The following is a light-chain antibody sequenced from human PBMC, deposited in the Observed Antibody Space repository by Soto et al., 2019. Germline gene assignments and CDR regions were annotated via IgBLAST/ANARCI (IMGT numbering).Light chain of an antibody. CDR1: QSISSW. V-gene: IGKV1-5*03. Sequence: DIPMTQSPSTLSASVGDRVTITCRASQSISSWLAWYQQKPGKAPNLLIYKASSLESGVPSRFSGSGSGTEFTLTISSRQPDDFATYYCQQYNSYPYTFGQGTRLEIK. J-gene: IGKJ2*01. CDR2: KAS. CDR3: QQYNSYPYT.